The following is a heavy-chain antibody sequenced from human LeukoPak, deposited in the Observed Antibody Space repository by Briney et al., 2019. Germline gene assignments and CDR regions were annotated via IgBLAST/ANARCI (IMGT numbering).Heavy chain of an antibody. J-gene: IGHJ5*02. V-gene: IGHV3-48*01. CDR1: GFTFSIYT. D-gene: IGHD1-26*01. CDR2: ISTNSGTI. CDR3: VRDLTIVGVAQVHH. Sequence: GGSLRLSCAASGFTFSIYTMNWVRQAPGKGLEWVSYISTNSGTIWYADSVKGRFSISRDNAKNSLFLHMNSLRAEDTAVYYCVRDLTIVGVAQVHHWGQGTLVTVSS.